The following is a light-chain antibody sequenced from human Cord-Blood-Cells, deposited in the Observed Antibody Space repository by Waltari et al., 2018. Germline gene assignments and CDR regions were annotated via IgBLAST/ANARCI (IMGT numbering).Light chain of an antibody. V-gene: IGKV1-5*03. J-gene: IGKJ2*03. CDR1: QSISSW. Sequence: DIQMTKSLSTLSASAGDRVTLTCRASQSISSWLAWYQQKPGKAPKLLIYKASSLESGVPSRFSGSGSGTEFTLTISSLQPDDFATYYCQQYNSYSYSFGQGTKLEIK. CDR3: QQYNSYSYS. CDR2: KAS.